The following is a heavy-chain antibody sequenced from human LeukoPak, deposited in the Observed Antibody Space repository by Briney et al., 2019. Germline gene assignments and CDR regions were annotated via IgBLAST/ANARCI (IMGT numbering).Heavy chain of an antibody. CDR3: ARGSSSWLANWYFDL. Sequence: GGSLRLSCAASGFTFSSYSMNWVRQAPGKGLEWVSSISSASTYIYYADSVKGRFTISRDNAKNSVYLQMDSLRAEDTAVYYCARGSSSWLANWYFDLWDRGTLVTVSS. CDR2: ISSASTYI. J-gene: IGHJ2*01. CDR1: GFTFSSYS. D-gene: IGHD6-13*01. V-gene: IGHV3-21*01.